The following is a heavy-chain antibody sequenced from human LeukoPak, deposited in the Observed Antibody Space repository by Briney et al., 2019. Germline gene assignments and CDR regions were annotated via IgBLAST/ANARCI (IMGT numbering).Heavy chain of an antibody. D-gene: IGHD5-18*01. CDR3: ARDGYSYVLFDY. Sequence: SETLSLTCTVSGGSISNYYWSWIRQPPGKGLEWIGYVYYSGSTNYNPSLKSRVTISVDTSKNQFSLKLSSVTAADTAVYYCARDGYSYVLFDYWGQGTLVTVSS. V-gene: IGHV4-59*01. CDR1: GGSISNYY. CDR2: VYYSGST. J-gene: IGHJ4*02.